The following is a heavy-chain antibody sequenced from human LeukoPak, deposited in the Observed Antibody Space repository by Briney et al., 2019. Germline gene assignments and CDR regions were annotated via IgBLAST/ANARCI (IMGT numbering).Heavy chain of an antibody. J-gene: IGHJ4*02. CDR1: GGSISSYY. CDR3: ASLGGGSSGWYPPFDY. Sequence: SETLSLTCTVSGGSISSYYCSWIRQPPGKGLELIGYIYYSGSTNYNPSLKSRVTMSVDTSKNQFSLNLSSVTAADTAVYYCASLGGGSSGWYPPFDYWGQGALVTVSS. D-gene: IGHD6-19*01. CDR2: IYYSGST. V-gene: IGHV4-59*01.